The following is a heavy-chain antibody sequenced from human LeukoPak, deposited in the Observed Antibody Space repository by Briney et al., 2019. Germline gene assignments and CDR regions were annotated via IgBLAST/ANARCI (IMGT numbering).Heavy chain of an antibody. J-gene: IGHJ5*02. CDR3: AREYSFSSGWAGFDP. CDR2: ISYDGTNK. Sequence: GGSLRLSCEASGFTLSSYAMHWVRQPPGKGLEGLAVISYDGTNKYYADSVKGRFTISRDNSKNTLYLQMNSLRPDDTSVYWCAREYSFSSGWAGFDPWAREPWSPSPQ. V-gene: IGHV3-30*04. CDR1: GFTLSSYA. D-gene: IGHD6-19*01.